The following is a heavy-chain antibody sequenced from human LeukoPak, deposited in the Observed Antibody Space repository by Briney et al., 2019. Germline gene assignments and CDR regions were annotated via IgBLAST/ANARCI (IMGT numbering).Heavy chain of an antibody. CDR2: INPDSGGT. Sequence: GASVQVSCKASGYTFTGYYVHLLRQAPGQGLEWMGWINPDSGGTNYAQKFQGRVTMTRDTSISTAYMELSRLRSDDTAVYYCARCGTGTNGPYYYYYYMDVWGKGTTVTVSS. D-gene: IGHD1/OR15-1a*01. CDR3: ARCGTGTNGPYYYYYYMDV. V-gene: IGHV1-2*02. J-gene: IGHJ6*03. CDR1: GYTFTGYY.